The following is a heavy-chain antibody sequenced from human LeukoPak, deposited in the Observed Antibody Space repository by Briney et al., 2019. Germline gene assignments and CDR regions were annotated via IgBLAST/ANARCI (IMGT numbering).Heavy chain of an antibody. Sequence: PGGSLRLSCAASGFTLSDFWMSWVRQAPGKGLEWVANIDQDGSDKNYVGSVKGRFTISRDDAKNSLFLQMNSLRAEDTAVYYCARDDVAQWLPAEYFQHWGQGTLVTVSS. CDR1: GFTLSDFW. CDR2: IDQDGSDK. V-gene: IGHV3-7*01. D-gene: IGHD6-19*01. J-gene: IGHJ1*01. CDR3: ARDDVAQWLPAEYFQH.